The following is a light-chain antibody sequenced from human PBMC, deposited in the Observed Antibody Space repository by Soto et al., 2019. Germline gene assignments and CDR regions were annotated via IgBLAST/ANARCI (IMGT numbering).Light chain of an antibody. CDR2: DAS. CDR3: LQYNGYSYT. J-gene: IGKJ4*01. CDR1: HIIASW. V-gene: IGKV1-5*01. Sequence: DIQMTQSPSTLSASVGDRVTLSCLASHIIASWLAWYQQKPGKAPKLLIYDASSLESGVPSRFSGSGSGTEFTLTISSLQPDDFATYYCLQYNGYSYTFGGGTKVDI.